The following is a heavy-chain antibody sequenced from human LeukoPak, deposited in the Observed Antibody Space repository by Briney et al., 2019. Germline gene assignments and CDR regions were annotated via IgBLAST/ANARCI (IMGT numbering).Heavy chain of an antibody. Sequence: ASVKVSCKASGYTFTSYAMNWVRQSPGQGLEWMGWINTNTGNPTYAQGFTGRFVFSLDTSVSTAYLQISSLKAEDTAVYYCARDGKGSVWSQFIDSSGYYRFDYWGQGTLVTVSS. J-gene: IGHJ4*02. CDR3: ARDGKGSVWSQFIDSSGYYRFDY. V-gene: IGHV7-4-1*02. CDR2: INTNTGNP. D-gene: IGHD3-22*01. CDR1: GYTFTSYA.